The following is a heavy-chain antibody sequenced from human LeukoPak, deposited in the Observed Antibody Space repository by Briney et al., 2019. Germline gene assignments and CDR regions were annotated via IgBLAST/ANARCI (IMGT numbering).Heavy chain of an antibody. V-gene: IGHV3-23*01. D-gene: IGHD2-15*01. CDR2: ISVSGGST. CDR1: GFTFSSYA. Sequence: GGSLRLSCAASGFTFSSYAMSWARQAPGKGLEWVSAISVSGGSTYYAESVKGRFPISRDNSKNTLYLQMTSLRAEDTAVYYCAKDRDRCFQHWGQGTLVTVSS. J-gene: IGHJ1*01. CDR3: AKDRDRCFQH.